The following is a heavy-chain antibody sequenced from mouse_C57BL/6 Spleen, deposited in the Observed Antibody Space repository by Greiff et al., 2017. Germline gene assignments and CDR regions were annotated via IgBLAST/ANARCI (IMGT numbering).Heavy chain of an antibody. J-gene: IGHJ1*03. CDR3: ARGVYYGSSWGYFDV. V-gene: IGHV1-64*01. CDR2: IHPNSGST. Sequence: VQLQQPGAELVKPGASVKLSCKASGYTFTSYWMHWVKQRPGKGLEWIGMIHPNSGSTNYNEKFKSKATLTVDKSSSTAYMQLSSLTSEDSAVYYCARGVYYGSSWGYFDVWGTGTTVTVSS. CDR1: GYTFTSYW. D-gene: IGHD1-1*01.